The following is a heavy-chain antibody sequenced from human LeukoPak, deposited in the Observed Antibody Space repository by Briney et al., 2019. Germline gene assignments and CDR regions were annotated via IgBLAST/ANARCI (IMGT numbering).Heavy chain of an antibody. CDR1: GFTFSSYG. Sequence: PGGSLRLSCAASGFTFSSYGMSWVRQAPGKGLEWVSAISGSGGSTYYADSVKGRFTISRDNSKNTLYLQMNSLRAEDTAVYYCAKGSLVPGVFDYWGQGTLVTVSS. J-gene: IGHJ4*02. D-gene: IGHD1-14*01. CDR3: AKGSLVPGVFDY. V-gene: IGHV3-23*01. CDR2: ISGSGGST.